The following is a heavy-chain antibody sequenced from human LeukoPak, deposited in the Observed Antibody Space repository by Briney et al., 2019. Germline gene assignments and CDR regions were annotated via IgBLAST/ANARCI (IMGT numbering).Heavy chain of an antibody. CDR1: GGTFSSYA. CDR3: ARGYCSSTSCYGVYGMDV. D-gene: IGHD2-2*01. J-gene: IGHJ6*02. V-gene: IGHV1-69*13. CDR2: IIPIFGTA. Sequence: SVKVSCKASGGTFSSYAISWVRQAPGQGLEWMGGIIPIFGTANYAQKFKGRVTITADESTSTAYMELSSLRSEDTAVYYCARGYCSSTSCYGVYGMDVWGQGTTVTVSS.